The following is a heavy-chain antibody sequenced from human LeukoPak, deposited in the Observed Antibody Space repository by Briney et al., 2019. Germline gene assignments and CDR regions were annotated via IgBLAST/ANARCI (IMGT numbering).Heavy chain of an antibody. CDR3: ARGYSSGWSLNY. Sequence: SETLSLTCTVSGGSISSSSYYWGWIRQPPGKGLEWIGSIYYSGSTYYNPSLKSRVTISVDTSKNQFSLKLSSVTAADTAVYYCARGYSSGWSLNYWGQGTLVTVSS. D-gene: IGHD6-19*01. V-gene: IGHV4-39*01. J-gene: IGHJ4*02. CDR2: IYYSGST. CDR1: GGSISSSSYY.